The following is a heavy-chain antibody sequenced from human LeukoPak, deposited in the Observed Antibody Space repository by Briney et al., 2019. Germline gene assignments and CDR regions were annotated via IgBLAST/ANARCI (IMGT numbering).Heavy chain of an antibody. D-gene: IGHD2-15*01. CDR3: ARDLVAATNLPFDS. J-gene: IGHJ4*02. Sequence: GGSLRLSCAASGFTFSNYNMNWVRQAPGKGLEWVSSVSSSSSYIYYADSVKGRFTISRDNAKNSLYLQMNSLRADDTAVYYCARDLVAATNLPFDSWGQGTLVTVSS. CDR1: GFTFSNYN. CDR2: VSSSSSYI. V-gene: IGHV3-21*01.